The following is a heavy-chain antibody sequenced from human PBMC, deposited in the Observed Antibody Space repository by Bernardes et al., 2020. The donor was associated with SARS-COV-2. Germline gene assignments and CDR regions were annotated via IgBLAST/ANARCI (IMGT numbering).Heavy chain of an antibody. Sequence: SETLSLTCTVSGGSISSYYWSWIRQPPGKGLEWIGYIYYTGSTNYNPSLKSRVTMSVDTSKTQFSLKLSSVTAADTAVYYCARYYYGSGTYYPDYWGQGTLVTVSS. J-gene: IGHJ4*02. D-gene: IGHD3-10*01. CDR2: IYYTGST. V-gene: IGHV4-59*01. CDR1: GGSISSYY. CDR3: ARYYYGSGTYYPDY.